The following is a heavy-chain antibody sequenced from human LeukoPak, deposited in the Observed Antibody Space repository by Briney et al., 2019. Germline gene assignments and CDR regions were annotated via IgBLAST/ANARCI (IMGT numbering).Heavy chain of an antibody. CDR2: ISSSSSYI. CDR3: ARARIAAAGTAFDY. V-gene: IGHV3-21*01. J-gene: IGHJ4*02. D-gene: IGHD6-13*01. Sequence: PGGSLRLSCAASGFTFSSYSMNWVRQAPGKGLEWVSSISSSSSYIYYADSVKGRFTISRDNAKNSLYLQMNSLRAEDTAVYYCARARIAAAGTAFDYWGQGTLVTVPS. CDR1: GFTFSSYS.